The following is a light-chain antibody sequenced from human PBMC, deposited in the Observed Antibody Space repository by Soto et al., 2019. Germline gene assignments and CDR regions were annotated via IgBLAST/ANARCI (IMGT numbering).Light chain of an antibody. J-gene: IGKJ2*01. Sequence: DIQMTQSPSTLSASVGDRVTITCRASQSVSSWLAWYQQKPGKAPKLLMYKASSLESGVPSRFSGSGSGTEFTLTISSLQHDDFATYYCQQYNSYSRTFGQGTKLEIK. CDR1: QSVSSW. V-gene: IGKV1-5*03. CDR2: KAS. CDR3: QQYNSYSRT.